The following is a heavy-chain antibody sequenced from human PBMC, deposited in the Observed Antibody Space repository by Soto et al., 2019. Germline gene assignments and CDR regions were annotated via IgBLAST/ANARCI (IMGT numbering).Heavy chain of an antibody. V-gene: IGHV1-69*02. CDR3: ASRTGEADYGDDAFDI. J-gene: IGHJ3*02. CDR2: SIPILGIA. Sequence: QVQLVQSGAEVKKPGSSVKVSCKASGGTFSSYTISWVRQAPGQGLEWMGRSIPILGIANYAQKFQGRVTITADKPTSTAYMELSSLRSEDTAVYYCASRTGEADYGDDAFDIWGQGTMVTVSS. D-gene: IGHD4-17*01. CDR1: GGTFSSYT.